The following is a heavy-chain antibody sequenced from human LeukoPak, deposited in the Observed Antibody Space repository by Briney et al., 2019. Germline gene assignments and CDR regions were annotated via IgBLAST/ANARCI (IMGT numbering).Heavy chain of an antibody. CDR2: FDPEDGET. V-gene: IGHV1-24*01. J-gene: IGHJ4*02. CDR3: ATAVRGYGNFDY. D-gene: IGHD5-18*01. Sequence: ASVKVSCKVSGYTLTELSMHWVRQAPGKGLEWMGGFDPEDGETIYAQKFQGRVTMTEDTSTDTAHMELSSLRSEDTAVYYCATAVRGYGNFDYWGQGTLVTVSS. CDR1: GYTLTELS.